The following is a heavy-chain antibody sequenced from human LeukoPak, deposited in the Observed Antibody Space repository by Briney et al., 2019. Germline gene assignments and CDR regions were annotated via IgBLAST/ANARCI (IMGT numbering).Heavy chain of an antibody. Sequence: GGSLRLSCAASGFTFSSYGMHWVRQAPGKGLEWVAVISHDGSNKYYADSVKGRFTISRDNSKNTLYLQMNSLRAEDTAVYYCAKLATVTTVGTIDYWGQGTLVTVSS. V-gene: IGHV3-30*18. D-gene: IGHD4-17*01. CDR1: GFTFSSYG. CDR3: AKLATVTTVGTIDY. CDR2: ISHDGSNK. J-gene: IGHJ4*02.